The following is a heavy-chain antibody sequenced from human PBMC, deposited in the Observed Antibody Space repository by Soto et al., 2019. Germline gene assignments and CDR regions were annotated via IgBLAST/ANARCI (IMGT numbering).Heavy chain of an antibody. J-gene: IGHJ6*02. CDR3: ASRRGSEGKPTYYYYGMDV. Sequence: PSETLSLTCAVYGGSFSGYYWSWIRQPPGKGLEWIGEINHSGSTNYNPSLKSRVTISVDTSKNQFSLKLSSVTAADTAVYYCASRRGSEGKPTYYYYGMDVWGQGTTVTVSS. D-gene: IGHD6-19*01. CDR1: GGSFSGYY. V-gene: IGHV4-34*01. CDR2: INHSGST.